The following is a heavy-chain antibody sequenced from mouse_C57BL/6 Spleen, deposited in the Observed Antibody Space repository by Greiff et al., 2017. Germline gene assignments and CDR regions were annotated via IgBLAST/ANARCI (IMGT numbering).Heavy chain of an antibody. CDR3: ARGGLGRGYLDY. CDR2: ISDGGSYT. D-gene: IGHD4-1*01. CDR1: GFTFSSYA. V-gene: IGHV5-4*01. Sequence: EVQGVESGGGLVKPGGSLKLSCAASGFTFSSYAMSWVRQTPEKRLEWVATISDGGSYTYYPDNVKGRFTISRDNAKNNLYLQMSHLKAEDAAMYYCARGGLGRGYLDYWGQGTTLTVSS. J-gene: IGHJ2*01.